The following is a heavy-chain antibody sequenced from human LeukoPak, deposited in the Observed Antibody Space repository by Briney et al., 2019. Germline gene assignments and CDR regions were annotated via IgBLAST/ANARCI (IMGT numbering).Heavy chain of an antibody. CDR2: ISAYNGNT. J-gene: IGHJ4*02. CDR3: ARDRGDYVWGSYRDRPFDY. D-gene: IGHD3-16*02. CDR1: GYTFTSYG. V-gene: IGHV1-18*01. Sequence: ASVKVSCKASGYTFTSYGISWVRQAPGQGLEWMGWISAYNGNTNYAQKLQGRVTMTTDTSTSTAYMELRSLRSDDTAVYYCARDRGDYVWGSYRDRPFDYWGQGTLVTVSS.